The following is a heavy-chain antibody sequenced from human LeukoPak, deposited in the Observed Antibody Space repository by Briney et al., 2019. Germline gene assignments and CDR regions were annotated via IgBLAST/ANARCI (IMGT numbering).Heavy chain of an antibody. CDR1: GGSISNYY. D-gene: IGHD5-18*01. CDR3: ARVGRGYSYGYLGLDY. V-gene: IGHV3-64*01. J-gene: IGHJ4*02. CDR2: ISSNGGST. Sequence: ETLSLTCAVSGGSISNYYWSWVRQAPGKGLEYVSAISSNGGSTYYANSVKGRFTISRDNSKNTLYLQMGSLRAEDMAVYYCARVGRGYSYGYLGLDYWGQETLVTVSS.